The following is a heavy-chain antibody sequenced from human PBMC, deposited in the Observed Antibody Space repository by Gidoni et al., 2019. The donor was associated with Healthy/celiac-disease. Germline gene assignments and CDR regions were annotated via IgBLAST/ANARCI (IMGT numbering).Heavy chain of an antibody. CDR1: GGSICRSSYY. Sequence: QLQLQESGPGLVTPSETLSLTCTVSGGSICRSSYYWGWIRQPQGKGLEWIGSIYYSGSTYYDPSLKSRVTISVDTSKNQFSLKLSSVTAADTAVYYCARHVGLAYCGGDCYSGAFDIWGQGTMVTVSS. D-gene: IGHD2-21*02. J-gene: IGHJ3*02. V-gene: IGHV4-39*01. CDR2: IYYSGST. CDR3: ARHVGLAYCGGDCYSGAFDI.